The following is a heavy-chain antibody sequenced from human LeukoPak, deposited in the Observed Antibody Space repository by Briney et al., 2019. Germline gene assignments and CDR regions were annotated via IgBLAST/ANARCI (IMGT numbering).Heavy chain of an antibody. CDR3: VNATLGILTGYYRNYFDY. V-gene: IGHV3-64D*06. CDR1: GFTFSRYA. D-gene: IGHD3-9*01. J-gene: IGHJ4*02. CDR2: ISSNGGST. Sequence: PGGSLRLSCSASGFTFSRYAMHWVRQAPGKGLEYVSAISSNGGSTYYADSVKGRFTISRDNSKNTLYLQISSLRAEDTAVYYCVNATLGILTGYYRNYFDYWGQGPLVTVSS.